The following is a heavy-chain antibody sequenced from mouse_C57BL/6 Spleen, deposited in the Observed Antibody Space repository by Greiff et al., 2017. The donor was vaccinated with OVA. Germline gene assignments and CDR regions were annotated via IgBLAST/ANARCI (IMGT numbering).Heavy chain of an antibody. Sequence: VQLQQSGAELVMPGASVKLSCKASGYTFTSYWMHWVKQRPGQGLEWIGEIDPSDSYTNYNQKFKGKSTLTVDKSSSTAYMQLSSLTSEDSAVYYCARELRPDYYAMDYWGQGTSVTVSS. J-gene: IGHJ4*01. V-gene: IGHV1-69*01. CDR1: GYTFTSYW. D-gene: IGHD2-12*01. CDR3: ARELRPDYYAMDY. CDR2: IDPSDSYT.